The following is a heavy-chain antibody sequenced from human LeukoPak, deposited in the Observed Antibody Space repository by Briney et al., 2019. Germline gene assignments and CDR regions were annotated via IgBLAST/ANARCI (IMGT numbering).Heavy chain of an antibody. Sequence: QTGGSLRLSCAASGFTFSNYGMHWVRQAPGKGLQWVALIWSDGTKKYYADSVKGRFTISRDNSKNTLYLQMNSLRAEDTAVYYCARDLGYSSGHPFDYWGQGTLVTVS. V-gene: IGHV3-33*01. CDR2: IWSDGTKK. D-gene: IGHD6-19*01. CDR3: ARDLGYSSGHPFDY. CDR1: GFTFSNYG. J-gene: IGHJ4*02.